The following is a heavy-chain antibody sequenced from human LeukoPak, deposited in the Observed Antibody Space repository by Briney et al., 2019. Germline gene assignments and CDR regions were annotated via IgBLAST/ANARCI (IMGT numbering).Heavy chain of an antibody. CDR1: GFTFSSYG. CDR2: IWYDGSNK. D-gene: IGHD2-15*01. J-gene: IGHJ4*02. CDR3: AKDYTGGSLDY. V-gene: IGHV3-33*06. Sequence: GRSLRLSCAASGFTFSSYGMHWVRQAPGKGLEWVAVIWYDGSNKYYADSVKGRFTISRDNSKNSMYVQMNSLRAEDTALYYCAKDYTGGSLDYWGQGTLVTVSS.